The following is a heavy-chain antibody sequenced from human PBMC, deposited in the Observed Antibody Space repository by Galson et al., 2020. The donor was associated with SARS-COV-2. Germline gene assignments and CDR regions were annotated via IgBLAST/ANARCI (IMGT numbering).Heavy chain of an antibody. CDR2: ISGNGNHI. CDR1: GFTFSTYA. V-gene: IGHV3-23*01. Sequence: GGSLRLSCAASGFTFSTYAMSWVCQAPGKGLEWISAISGNGNHIYYADSVRGRFTTSRDNSMNTLYLQLNSLRGEDTALYYCAKEKCCNGDYCYSFDHWGQGTRVTVSS. J-gene: IGHJ4*02. D-gene: IGHD2-15*01. CDR3: AKEKCCNGDYCYSFDH.